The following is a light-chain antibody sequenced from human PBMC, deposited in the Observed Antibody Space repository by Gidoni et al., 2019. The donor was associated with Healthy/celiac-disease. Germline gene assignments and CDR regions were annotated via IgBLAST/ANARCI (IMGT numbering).Light chain of an antibody. Sequence: QSPLTQPPSVSGSPGQSLPLPCPGTSSDVGGYNYFSWYQQHPGKAPKLMISDVSNRPSGVANRFSGSKSGNTASLTISGLQAEDEADYYCSSYTSSSTFWVFGGGTKLTVL. V-gene: IGLV2-14*03. CDR2: DVS. J-gene: IGLJ3*02. CDR1: SSDVGGYNY. CDR3: SSYTSSSTFWV.